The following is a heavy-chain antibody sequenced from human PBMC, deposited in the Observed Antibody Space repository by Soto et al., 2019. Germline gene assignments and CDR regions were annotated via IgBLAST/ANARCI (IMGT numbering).Heavy chain of an antibody. J-gene: IGHJ4*02. CDR3: ARGKNCSGGSCNHYYFDY. CDR2: IGTAGDT. D-gene: IGHD2-15*01. V-gene: IGHV3-13*01. Sequence: EVQLVESGGGLVQPGGSLRLSCAASGFTFSSYDMHWVRQATGKGLEWVSAIGTAGDTYYPGSVKGRFTISRENAKNSLNLQMNSLRAGDTAVYYCARGKNCSGGSCNHYYFDYWGQGTLVTVSS. CDR1: GFTFSSYD.